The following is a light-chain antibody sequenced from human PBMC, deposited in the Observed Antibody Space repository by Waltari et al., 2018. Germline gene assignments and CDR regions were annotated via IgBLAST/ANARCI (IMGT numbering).Light chain of an antibody. CDR3: AAWDASLNGWV. Sequence: QSVLTQPPSASGTPGQRVAISCSGTRSNIGSNSVHWYQQLPGTAPKLLTHSNNQRPVGVPDRFSGSKSGTSASLAISGLQSEDEAHYYCAAWDASLNGWVFGGGTKLTVL. CDR2: SNN. CDR1: RSNIGSNS. V-gene: IGLV1-44*01. J-gene: IGLJ3*02.